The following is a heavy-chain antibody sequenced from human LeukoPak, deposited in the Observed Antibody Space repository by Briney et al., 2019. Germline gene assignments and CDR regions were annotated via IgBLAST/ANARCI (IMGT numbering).Heavy chain of an antibody. V-gene: IGHV3-7*01. CDR3: ARDIEAAGLFFDY. CDR1: GFTFSSYS. CDR2: IKYDGSEK. J-gene: IGHJ4*02. D-gene: IGHD6-13*01. Sequence: PGRSLRLSCAASGFTFSSYSMNWVRQAPGKGLEWVANIKYDGSEKNYVESVKGRFAISRDNARNSLYLQMNSLRAEDTAVYYCARDIEAAGLFFDYWGRGTLVTVSS.